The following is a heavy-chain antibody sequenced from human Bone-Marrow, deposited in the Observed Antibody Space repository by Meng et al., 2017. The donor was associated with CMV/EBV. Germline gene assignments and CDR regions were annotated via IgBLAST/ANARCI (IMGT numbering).Heavy chain of an antibody. J-gene: IGHJ6*02. CDR3: ARSFHTIFGVVIIFGMDV. Sequence: SQTLSLTCAVYGGSFSGYYWSWIRQPPGKGLEWIGEINHSGSTNYNQSLKSRVTISVDTSKNQFSLKTSSVTAADTAVYYWARSFHTIFGVVIIFGMDVWGQGTTVTVSS. CDR1: GGSFSGYY. D-gene: IGHD3-3*01. CDR2: INHSGST. V-gene: IGHV4-34*01.